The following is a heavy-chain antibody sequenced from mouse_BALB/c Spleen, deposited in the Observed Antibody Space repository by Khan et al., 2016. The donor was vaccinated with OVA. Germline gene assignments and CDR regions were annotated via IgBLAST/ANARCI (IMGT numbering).Heavy chain of an antibody. CDR2: ISGDSHTI. J-gene: IGHJ2*01. D-gene: IGHD1-1*01. CDR3: TRSYFNGDYFDQ. V-gene: IGHV5-17*02. Sequence: QLQESGADLVQPGGSRKLSCVASGFTFSSFGMHWMRQAPEKGLEWIAYISGDSHTIYYADTVKGRFTISRDNPKNTLFLQMTSLRSEDMAMYYCTRSYFNGDYFDQWGQGTTLTVSS. CDR1: GFTFSSFG.